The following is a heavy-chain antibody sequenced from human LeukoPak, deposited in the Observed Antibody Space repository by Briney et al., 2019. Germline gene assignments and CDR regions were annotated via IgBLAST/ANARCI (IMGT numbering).Heavy chain of an antibody. V-gene: IGHV3-30-3*01. CDR2: ISYDGSNK. J-gene: IGHJ3*02. CDR3: ARDGYLAYCGGDCYLGAFDI. Sequence: GGSLRLSCAASGFTFSNAWMSWVRQAPGKGLEWVAVISYDGSNKYYADSVKGRFTISRDNSKNTLYLQMNSLRAEDTAVYYCARDGYLAYCGGDCYLGAFDIWGQGTMVTASS. CDR1: GFTFSNAW. D-gene: IGHD2-21*02.